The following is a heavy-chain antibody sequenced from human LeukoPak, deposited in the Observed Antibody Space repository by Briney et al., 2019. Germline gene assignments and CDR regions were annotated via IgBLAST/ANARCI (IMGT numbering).Heavy chain of an antibody. CDR3: ARDTTHKDNAFDI. V-gene: IGHV4-61*02. J-gene: IGHJ3*02. D-gene: IGHD1-1*01. CDR2: IYTSGST. Sequence: SQTLSLTCTVSGGSISSGSYYWSWIRQPAGKGLEWIGRIYTSGSTNYNPSLKSRVTVSVDTSKNQFSLKLSSVTAADTAVYYCARDTTHKDNAFDIWGQGTMVTVSS. CDR1: GGSISSGSYY.